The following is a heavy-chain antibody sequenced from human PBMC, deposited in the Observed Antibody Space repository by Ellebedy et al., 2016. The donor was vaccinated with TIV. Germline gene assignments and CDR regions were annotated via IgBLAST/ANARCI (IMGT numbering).Heavy chain of an antibody. D-gene: IGHD3-22*01. Sequence: PGGSLRLSCAASGFPFSTYDMHWVRQAPGKGLEWVAILLYDGVNKYYDDSVKGRFTISGDTSKNTLYLQMNNLRPEDTAVYFCAKSRSGNYYDAFDLWGQGTMVTVSS. CDR3: AKSRSGNYYDAFDL. V-gene: IGHV3-30*18. J-gene: IGHJ3*01. CDR2: LLYDGVNK. CDR1: GFPFSTYD.